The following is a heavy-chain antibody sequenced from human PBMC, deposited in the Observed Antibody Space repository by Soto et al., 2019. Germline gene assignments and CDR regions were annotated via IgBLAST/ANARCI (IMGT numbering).Heavy chain of an antibody. V-gene: IGHV3-15*07. J-gene: IGHJ4*01. CDR3: STDFYITRVIIHFDY. CDR1: GLTFSNAW. D-gene: IGHD2-2*01. CDR2: IKSKTDGGTT. Sequence: PGGSLRLSCSAAGLTFSNAWISWVRQAPGKGLEWVGRIKSKTDGGTTDFAASVKGRFAISRDDSKNMVYAQMNSMKNEETAVYYCSTDFYITRVIIHFDYWGHGTLLTVSS.